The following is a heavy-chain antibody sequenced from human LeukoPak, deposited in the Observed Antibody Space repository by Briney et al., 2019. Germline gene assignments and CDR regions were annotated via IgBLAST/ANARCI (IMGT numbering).Heavy chain of an antibody. Sequence: PGGSLRLSCAASGFTFTDYWMSWVRQAPGKGLEWVSSISETGDSKYYADSVQGRFTISRDNSKNTLYLQMNSLRSEDTALYYCAKVWRGNYYDYWGQGTLVTVSS. CDR1: GFTFTDYW. D-gene: IGHD1-1*01. CDR2: ISETGDSK. J-gene: IGHJ4*02. CDR3: AKVWRGNYYDY. V-gene: IGHV3-23*01.